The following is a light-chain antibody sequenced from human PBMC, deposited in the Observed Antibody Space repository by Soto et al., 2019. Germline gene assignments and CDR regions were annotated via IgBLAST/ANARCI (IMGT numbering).Light chain of an antibody. CDR1: QTVSDA. Sequence: EIVMTQSPATLFGSPGERATLSCRASQTVSDALTWYQQNPGQAPRLLIYGASTRTTDIPARFSGGGSGTEFPLTISSLLSEYSAISYCQQYHDWPPITFGPGTKVNI. CDR3: QQYHDWPPIT. CDR2: GAS. V-gene: IGKV3-15*01. J-gene: IGKJ3*01.